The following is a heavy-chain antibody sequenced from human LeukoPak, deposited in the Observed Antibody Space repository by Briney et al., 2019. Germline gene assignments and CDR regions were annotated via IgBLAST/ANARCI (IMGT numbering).Heavy chain of an antibody. V-gene: IGHV1-8*01. CDR3: ARGLYSYEAFDI. CDR2: MNPNSGNT. J-gene: IGHJ3*02. D-gene: IGHD2-8*01. Sequence: ASVKVSCKASGYTFTSYDINWVRQATGQGLEWMGWMNPNSGNTGYAQKFQGRVTMTRNTSISTAYMELSSLRSEDTALYYCARGLYSYEAFDIWGQGTMVTVSS. CDR1: GYTFTSYD.